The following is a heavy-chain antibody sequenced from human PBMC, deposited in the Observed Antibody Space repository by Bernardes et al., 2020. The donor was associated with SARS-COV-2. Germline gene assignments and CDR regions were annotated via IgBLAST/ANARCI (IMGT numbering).Heavy chain of an antibody. CDR1: GFTFSSYG. Sequence: GGSLRLSRAASGFTFSSYGMSWVRQAPGKGLEWVSTISYSGGSTYYADSVKGRFTISRDNSENMLYLQMNSLRAEDTAVYYCVKDPQYSNDIDYWGQGTLVTVSS. CDR3: VKDPQYSNDIDY. J-gene: IGHJ4*02. D-gene: IGHD6-6*01. V-gene: IGHV3-23*01. CDR2: ISYSGGST.